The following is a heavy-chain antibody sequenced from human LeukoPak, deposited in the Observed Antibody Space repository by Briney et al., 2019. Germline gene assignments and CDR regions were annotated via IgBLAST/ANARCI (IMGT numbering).Heavy chain of an antibody. Sequence: SETLSLTCGVYGQSFSDYDWSWIRQPPGKGLEWIGETSHSGTTNYNPSLKGRVSISIDTSKSQFSLTVSSVTAADTAVYYCARGSHYDFWSGYSPYYYYYMDVWGKGTTVTVSS. CDR1: GQSFSDYD. CDR3: ARGSHYDFWSGYSPYYYYYMDV. D-gene: IGHD3-3*01. J-gene: IGHJ6*03. V-gene: IGHV4-34*01. CDR2: TSHSGTT.